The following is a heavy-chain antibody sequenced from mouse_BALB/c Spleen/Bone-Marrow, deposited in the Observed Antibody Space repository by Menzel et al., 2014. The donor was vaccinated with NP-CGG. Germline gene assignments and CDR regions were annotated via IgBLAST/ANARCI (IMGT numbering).Heavy chain of an antibody. V-gene: IGHV3-8*02. J-gene: IGHJ4*01. D-gene: IGHD2-14*01. CDR3: ARAGYRYDVGYAMDY. Sequence: VQLQHPGPSLVKPSQPLSLTCSVTGDSITSGYWNWIRKFPGNKLEYMGYISHSGSTYYNPSLKSRISITRDTSKNQYYLQLNSVTTEDTATYYCARAGYRYDVGYAMDYWGQGTSVTVSS. CDR2: ISHSGST. CDR1: GDSITSGY.